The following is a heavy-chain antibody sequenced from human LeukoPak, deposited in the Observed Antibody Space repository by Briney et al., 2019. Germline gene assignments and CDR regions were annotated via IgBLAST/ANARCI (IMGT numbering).Heavy chain of an antibody. J-gene: IGHJ4*02. CDR3: ARGRRQWLVVTNYFDY. CDR2: INHSGST. V-gene: IGHV4-34*01. CDR1: GFTFSSHW. D-gene: IGHD6-19*01. Sequence: GSLRLSCAASGFTFSSHWMSWVRQAPGKGLEWIGEINHSGSTNYNPSLKSRVTISVDTSKNQFSLKLSSVTAADTAVYYCARGRRQWLVVTNYFDYWGQGTLVTVSS.